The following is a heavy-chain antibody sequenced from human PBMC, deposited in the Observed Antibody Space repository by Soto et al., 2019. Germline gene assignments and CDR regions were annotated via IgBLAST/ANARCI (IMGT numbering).Heavy chain of an antibody. Sequence: QVQLEQSGAEVKKPGASVKVTCKASGYMFYNFGISWVRQAPGQGLEWMGWISPYNDNTNYAQKFQGRVTMTTDTSTTTASRQLRSLTSYDTAVYYGARLRTSGYYSHFYYGMDVWGQGTTVTVSS. CDR1: GYMFYNFG. V-gene: IGHV1-18*01. D-gene: IGHD3-22*01. CDR2: ISPYNDNT. J-gene: IGHJ6*02. CDR3: ARLRTSGYYSHFYYGMDV.